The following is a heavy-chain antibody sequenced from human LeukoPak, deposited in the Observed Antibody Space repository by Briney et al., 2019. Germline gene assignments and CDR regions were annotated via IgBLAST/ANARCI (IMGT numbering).Heavy chain of an antibody. Sequence: PSETLSLTCTVSGASISSYYWSWIRQPPGKGLEWIGYVYYSGSTNYNPSLKSRVSISVDTSKNQFSLNLSSVTAADTAVYYCARVRGYSSDYWGQGTLVTVSS. CDR2: VYYSGST. CDR1: GASISSYY. CDR3: ARVRGYSSDY. V-gene: IGHV4-59*08. D-gene: IGHD5-18*01. J-gene: IGHJ4*02.